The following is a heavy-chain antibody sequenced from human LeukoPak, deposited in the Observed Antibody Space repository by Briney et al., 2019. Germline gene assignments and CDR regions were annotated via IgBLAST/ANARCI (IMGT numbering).Heavy chain of an antibody. J-gene: IGHJ6*02. CDR1: GGSISSGGYY. D-gene: IGHD3-10*01. Sequence: PSETLSLTCTVSGGSISSGGYYWSWIRQHPGKGLEWIGYIYYSGSTYYNPSLKSRVTISVDTSKSQFSLTLSSVTAADTAVYYCARTSRHYYGSGSNLTPWPVGMDVWGQGTTVTVSS. V-gene: IGHV4-31*03. CDR3: ARTSRHYYGSGSNLTPWPVGMDV. CDR2: IYYSGST.